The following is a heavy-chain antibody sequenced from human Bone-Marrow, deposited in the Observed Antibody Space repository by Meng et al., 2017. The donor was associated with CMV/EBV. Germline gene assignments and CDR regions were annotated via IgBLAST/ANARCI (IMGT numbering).Heavy chain of an antibody. CDR1: GFTFSNAW. Sequence: GESLKISCAASGFTFSNAWMSWVRQAPGKGLEWVGRIKSKTDGGTTDYAAPVKGRFTLSRDDSKSIAYLHMNSLKTEDTAVYFCTRLFCSGGCCYSANWGQGTLVTVSS. J-gene: IGHJ4*02. CDR2: IKSKTDGGTT. V-gene: IGHV3-15*01. D-gene: IGHD2-15*01. CDR3: TRLFCSGGCCYSAN.